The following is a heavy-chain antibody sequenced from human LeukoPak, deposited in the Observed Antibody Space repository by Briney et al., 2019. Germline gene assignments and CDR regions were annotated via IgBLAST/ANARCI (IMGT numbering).Heavy chain of an antibody. J-gene: IGHJ6*02. CDR2: ISYDGSNK. V-gene: IGHV3-30-3*01. D-gene: IGHD2-2*01. Sequence: PGGSLRLSCAASGFTFSSYAMHWVRQAPGKGLEWVAVISYDGSNKYYVDSVKGRFTISRDNSKNTLYLQMNSLRAEDTAVYYCAREGGSQPYYYYYGMDVWGQGTTVTVSS. CDR1: GFTFSSYA. CDR3: AREGGSQPYYYYYGMDV.